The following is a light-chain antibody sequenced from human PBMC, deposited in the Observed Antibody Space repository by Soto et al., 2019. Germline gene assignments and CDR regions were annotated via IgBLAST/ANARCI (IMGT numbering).Light chain of an antibody. CDR3: SARDDSLSGVV. V-gene: IGLV1-47*01. CDR1: SSNIGSNH. Sequence: QLVLTQPPSTSGTPGQRVTISCSGSSSNIGSNHVYWYQQFPGMAPKLLMYRSDQRPTGVPDRFSGSKSGTSASLAIRGLRSDDEADYYCSARDDSLSGVVLGGGTKLTVL. J-gene: IGLJ2*01. CDR2: RSD.